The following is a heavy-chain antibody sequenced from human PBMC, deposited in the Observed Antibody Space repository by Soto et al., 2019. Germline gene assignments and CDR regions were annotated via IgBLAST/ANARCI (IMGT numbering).Heavy chain of an antibody. Sequence: EGQLVGSGGGLVLPGGSLRLSCAASGFIFSTYTLNWVRQAPGKGLEWVSYISAGSDAIHYADSVKGRFTVSRDNAKNSLFLQMNSLRDEDTAVYYCARLYTTSRVGAWFDPWGQGTLVTVSS. CDR1: GFIFSTYT. D-gene: IGHD3-16*01. V-gene: IGHV3-48*02. J-gene: IGHJ5*02. CDR3: ARLYTTSRVGAWFDP. CDR2: ISAGSDAI.